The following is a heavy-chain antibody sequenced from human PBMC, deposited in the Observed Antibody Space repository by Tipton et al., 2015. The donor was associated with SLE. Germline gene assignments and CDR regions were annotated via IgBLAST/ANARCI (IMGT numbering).Heavy chain of an antibody. J-gene: IGHJ4*02. Sequence: TLSLTCSVSGGSMTNSLYFWGWVRQPPGKGLEWIGHIYYDGSTYYNPSLNSRVTLSIDTSKNQFSLKLNAVTAADTALYYCVRLPEYYFDFWGQGALVTVSS. CDR1: GGSMTNSLYF. CDR3: VRLPEYYFDF. CDR2: IYYDGST. V-gene: IGHV4-39*07.